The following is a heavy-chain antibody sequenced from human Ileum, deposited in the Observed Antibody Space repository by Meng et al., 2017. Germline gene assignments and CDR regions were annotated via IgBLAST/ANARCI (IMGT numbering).Heavy chain of an antibody. J-gene: IGHJ4*02. D-gene: IGHD5/OR15-5a*01. CDR2: SYYDGSS. CDR1: GASLSTGGYY. Sequence: QVQLQESGPGLVKPSQTLSLTCRVSGASLSTGGYYWGWIRQPPGKGLEWIGYSYYDGSSYYNPSLKSRPIISLDASKSQFSLRLTSMTAADTAIYYCTRGGFGYSVPFDFWGQGTLVTVSS. CDR3: TRGGFGYSVPFDF. V-gene: IGHV4-31*03.